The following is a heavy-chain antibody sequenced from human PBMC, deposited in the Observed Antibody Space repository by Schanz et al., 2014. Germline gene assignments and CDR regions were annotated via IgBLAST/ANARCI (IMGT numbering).Heavy chain of an antibody. V-gene: IGHV3-30*03. J-gene: IGHJ3*02. D-gene: IGHD6-19*01. CDR3: ATDYSGGGCHI. CDR1: GFTFTGHW. Sequence: QVQLVESGGGLVKPGGSLRLSCAASGFTFTGHWMSWVRQAPGKGLEWVSIVSHDGFTKHYADSVRGRFTLSRDNSKNTVYLQMNSLRAEDTALYFCATDYSGGGCHIWGQGTMVTVSS. CDR2: VSHDGFTK.